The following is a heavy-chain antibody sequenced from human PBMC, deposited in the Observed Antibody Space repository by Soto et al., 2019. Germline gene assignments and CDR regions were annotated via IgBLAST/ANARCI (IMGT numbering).Heavy chain of an antibody. V-gene: IGHV4-61*01. CDR2: IYYSGST. Sequence: SETLSLTCTVSGGSVSSGSYYWSWIRQPPGKGLEWIGYIYYSGSTNYNPSLKSRVTISVDTSKNQFSLKLSSVTAADTAVYYCARLGIAAAGTVDYWGQGTLVTVSS. CDR1: GGSVSSGSYY. J-gene: IGHJ4*02. CDR3: ARLGIAAAGTVDY. D-gene: IGHD6-13*01.